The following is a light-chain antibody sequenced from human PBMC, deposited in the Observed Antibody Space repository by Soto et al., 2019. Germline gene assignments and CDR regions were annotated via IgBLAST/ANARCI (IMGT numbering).Light chain of an antibody. Sequence: DIQMTQSPFTLSASVGDRVTITCRASRSFGTWLAWYQVKPGKAPKTLIYNVSTLETGVPSRFSGSGSGTEFSLTFSSLQPDDFATYYCQHYTTYYLTFGPGTRVDIK. CDR2: NVS. CDR1: RSFGTW. V-gene: IGKV1-5*01. J-gene: IGKJ3*01. CDR3: QHYTTYYLT.